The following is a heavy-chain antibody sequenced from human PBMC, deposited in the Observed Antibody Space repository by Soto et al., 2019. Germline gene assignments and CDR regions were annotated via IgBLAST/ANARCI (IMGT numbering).Heavy chain of an antibody. V-gene: IGHV1-46*01. D-gene: IGHD2-21*01. CDR3: ARSLVILSLDV. Sequence: ASVKVCCDASRYTFTNFYIHWLRQAPGQGLEWMGIINPSGGSTTYPQKFQGRVTMTRDTSMSTVHMELITLRSEDTAVYYCARSLVILSLDV. CDR2: INPSGGST. CDR1: RYTFTNFY. J-gene: IGHJ6*01.